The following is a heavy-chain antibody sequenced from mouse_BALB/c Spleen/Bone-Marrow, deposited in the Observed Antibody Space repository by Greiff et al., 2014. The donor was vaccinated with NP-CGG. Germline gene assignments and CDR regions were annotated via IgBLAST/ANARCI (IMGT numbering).Heavy chain of an antibody. D-gene: IGHD1-1*01. CDR3: ARYYYGSSYWYFDV. Sequence: VQLKESGPGLVKPSQSLSLTCTVTGYSITSDYAWNWIRQFPGNKLEWMGYIRYSGSTSYNPSLKSRISITRDTSKNQFFLQLNSVTTEDTATYYCARYYYGSSYWYFDVWGAGTTVTVSS. CDR1: GYSITSDYA. CDR2: IRYSGST. J-gene: IGHJ1*01. V-gene: IGHV3-2*02.